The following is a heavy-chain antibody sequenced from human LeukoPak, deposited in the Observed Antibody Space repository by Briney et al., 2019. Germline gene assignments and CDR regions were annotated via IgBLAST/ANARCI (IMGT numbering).Heavy chain of an antibody. CDR2: IKQDGSEK. V-gene: IGHV3-7*01. D-gene: IGHD3-3*01. Sequence: GGSLRLSCAASGFTFSSHWMSWVRQAPGKGLEWVANIKQDGSEKYYVDSVKGRFTISRDNAKNSLYLQMNSLRAEDTAVYYCARGIPTYYDFWSGYYMVYFDYWGQGTLVTVSS. J-gene: IGHJ4*02. CDR3: ARGIPTYYDFWSGYYMVYFDY. CDR1: GFTFSSHW.